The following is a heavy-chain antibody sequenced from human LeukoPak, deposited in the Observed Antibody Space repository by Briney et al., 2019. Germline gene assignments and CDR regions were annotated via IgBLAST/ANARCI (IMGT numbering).Heavy chain of an antibody. CDR3: AREGQSSDAFDI. J-gene: IGHJ3*02. CDR2: IWYDGSNK. CDR1: GFSFSTYG. D-gene: IGHD3-10*01. V-gene: IGHV3-33*01. Sequence: PGGSLRLSCAASGFSFSTYGMHWVRQAPGKGLEWVAVIWYDGSNKYFADSVKGRFTISRDNSKNTLYLEMNSLRAEDTAVYYCAREGQSSDAFDIWGQGTMVTVSS.